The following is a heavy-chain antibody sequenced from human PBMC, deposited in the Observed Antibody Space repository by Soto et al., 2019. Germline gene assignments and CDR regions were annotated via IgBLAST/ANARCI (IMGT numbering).Heavy chain of an antibody. Sequence: SETLSLTCAVYGGSFSGYYWSWIRQPPGKGLEWIGEINHSGSTNYNPSLKSRVTISVDTSKNQFSLKLSSVTAADTAVYYCARHGRRPCSGGSCYENVWGKGTTVTVSS. CDR3: ARHGRRPCSGGSCYENV. V-gene: IGHV4-34*01. D-gene: IGHD2-15*01. CDR2: INHSGST. J-gene: IGHJ6*04. CDR1: GGSFSGYY.